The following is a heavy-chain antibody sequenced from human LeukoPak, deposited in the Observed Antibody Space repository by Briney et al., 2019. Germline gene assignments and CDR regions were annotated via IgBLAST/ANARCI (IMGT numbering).Heavy chain of an antibody. V-gene: IGHV4-59*08. J-gene: IGHJ4*02. Sequence: SETLSLTCTVSGGSFSSYYWSWIRQPPGKGLEWIGYMYNRGSTSYNPSLKSRVTISLDTSKNQFSLKLSSVTAADTAVYYCAGHHPRNTVDFWGQGTLVTVSS. CDR1: GGSFSSYY. CDR2: MYNRGST. D-gene: IGHD2/OR15-2a*01. CDR3: AGHHPRNTVDF.